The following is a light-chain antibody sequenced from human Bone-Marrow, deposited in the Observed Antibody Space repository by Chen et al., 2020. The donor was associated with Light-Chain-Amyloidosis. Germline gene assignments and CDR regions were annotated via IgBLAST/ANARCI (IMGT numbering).Light chain of an antibody. CDR3: MIWHSSAWV. CDR1: SGINVGMYT. J-gene: IGLJ3*02. V-gene: IGLV5-45*01. CDR2: YKSDSDN. Sequence: QAVLTQLASLSASPGASASLTCTLRSGINVGMYTMYWYQQKPGSPPQYLLTYKSDSDNQQGSGVPSRFSGSKDASANAGILLISGLHSEDEADYYCMIWHSSAWVFGGGTKLTVL.